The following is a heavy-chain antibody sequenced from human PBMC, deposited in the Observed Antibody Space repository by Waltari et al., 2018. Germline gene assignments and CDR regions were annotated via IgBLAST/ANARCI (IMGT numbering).Heavy chain of an antibody. CDR2: IYHSGST. Sequence: QVQLQESGPGLVKTSETLSLTCAVSGYSISSGYYWGWIRQPPGKGLEWIGNIYHSGSTYYNPSLKLRVTISVDTSKNQFSLKLSSVTAADTAVYYCARHVYTTLDYWGQGTLVTVSS. V-gene: IGHV4-38-2*01. D-gene: IGHD3-16*01. J-gene: IGHJ4*02. CDR1: GYSISSGYY. CDR3: ARHVYTTLDY.